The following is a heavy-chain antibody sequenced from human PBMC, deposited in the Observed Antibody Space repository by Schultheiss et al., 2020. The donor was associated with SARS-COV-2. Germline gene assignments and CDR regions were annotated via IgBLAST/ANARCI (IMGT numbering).Heavy chain of an antibody. CDR2: IYYSGST. J-gene: IGHJ4*02. CDR1: GGSVSSGSYY. Sequence: ETLSLTCTVSGGSVSSGSYYWSWIRQPPGKGLEWIGYIYYSGSTYYNPSLKSRVTISVDTSKNQFSLKLSYVTAADTAVYYCARGSYYDILTGYYLFNYWCQGTLVTVSS. CDR3: ARGSYYDILTGYYLFNY. D-gene: IGHD3-9*01. V-gene: IGHV4-61*01.